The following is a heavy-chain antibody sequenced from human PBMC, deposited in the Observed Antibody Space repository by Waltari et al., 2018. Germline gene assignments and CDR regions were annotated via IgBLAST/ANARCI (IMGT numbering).Heavy chain of an antibody. J-gene: IGHJ6*04. D-gene: IGHD3-3*01. V-gene: IGHV3-49*04. CDR2: IRSKGYGGTK. CDR1: AFTFVDYA. Sequence: EVQLVESGGGLLQPARSLRLSFTASAFTFVDYALTWVRQAPGTGLERGGFIRSKGYGGTKEYAEYVKGRFTISRDDSKSIAYLQMNSLKTEDTAVYYCTRGDYDCWSGQMDVWGKGTTVTVSS. CDR3: TRGDYDCWSGQMDV.